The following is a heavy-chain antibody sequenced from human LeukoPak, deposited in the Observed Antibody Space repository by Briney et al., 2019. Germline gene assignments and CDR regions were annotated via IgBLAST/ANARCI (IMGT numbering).Heavy chain of an antibody. D-gene: IGHD3-22*01. Sequence: PGGSLRLSCAVSGFTFSDHYMGWIRQAPGKGLEWVSAISGSGGSTYYADSVKGRFTISRDNSKNTLYLQMNSLRAEDMAVYYCAKDSRYYYDSSGYGYWGQGTLVTVSS. CDR1: GFTFSDHY. V-gene: IGHV3-23*01. CDR2: ISGSGGST. CDR3: AKDSRYYYDSSGYGY. J-gene: IGHJ4*02.